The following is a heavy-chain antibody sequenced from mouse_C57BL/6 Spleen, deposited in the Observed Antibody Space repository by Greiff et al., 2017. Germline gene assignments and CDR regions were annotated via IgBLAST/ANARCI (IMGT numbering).Heavy chain of an antibody. CDR3: ARGTSTVVAYYYAMDY. D-gene: IGHD1-1*01. CDR2: ILPGSGST. CDR1: GYTFTGYW. Sequence: QVQLQQSGAELMKPGASVKLSCKATGYTFTGYWIEWVKQRPGHGLEWIGEILPGSGSTNYNEKFKGKATFTADTSSNTAYMQLSSLTTEDSAIYYGARGTSTVVAYYYAMDYWGQGTSVTVSS. J-gene: IGHJ4*01. V-gene: IGHV1-9*01.